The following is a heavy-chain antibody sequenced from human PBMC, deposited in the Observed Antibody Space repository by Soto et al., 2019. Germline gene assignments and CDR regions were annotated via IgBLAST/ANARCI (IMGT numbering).Heavy chain of an antibody. CDR1: GFTFSSYA. CDR2: ISGSGDST. CDR3: ATGYSYAPFDP. J-gene: IGHJ5*02. V-gene: IGHV3-23*01. Sequence: PGGSLRLSCAASGFTFSSYAMIWVRQAPGKGLEWISGISGSGDSTYYADSVKGRFTISRDNSKNTLYLQMNSLRAEDTAVYYCATGYSYAPFDPWGQGTLVTVSS. D-gene: IGHD5-18*01.